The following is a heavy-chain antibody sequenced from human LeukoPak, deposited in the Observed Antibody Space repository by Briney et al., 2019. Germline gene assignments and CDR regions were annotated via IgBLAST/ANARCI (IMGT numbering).Heavy chain of an antibody. Sequence: SETLSLNCAVYGGSFSGYYWSWIRQPPGKGLGWIGEINHSGSTNYNPSLKSRVTISVDTSKNQFSLKLSSVTAADTAVYYCARDRPNYYDSSDSTFDYWGQGTLVTVFS. CDR2: INHSGST. J-gene: IGHJ4*02. V-gene: IGHV4-34*01. CDR3: ARDRPNYYDSSDSTFDY. D-gene: IGHD3-22*01. CDR1: GGSFSGYY.